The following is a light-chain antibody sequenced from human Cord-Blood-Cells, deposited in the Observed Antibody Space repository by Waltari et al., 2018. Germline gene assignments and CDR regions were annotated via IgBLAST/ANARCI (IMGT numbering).Light chain of an antibody. Sequence: QSALTQPASVSGSPGQSITLPCTGTSSNVGSYNLVSCYQQHPGKAPKLMIYEGSKRPSGVSDRFSGSKSGNTASLTISGLQAEDEADYYCCSYAGSSTWVFGGGTKLTVL. V-gene: IGLV2-23*01. J-gene: IGLJ3*02. CDR1: SSNVGSYNL. CDR3: CSYAGSSTWV. CDR2: EGS.